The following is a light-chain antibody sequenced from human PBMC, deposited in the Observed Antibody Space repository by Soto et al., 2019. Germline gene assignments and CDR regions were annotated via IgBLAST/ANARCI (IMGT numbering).Light chain of an antibody. CDR2: AAS. V-gene: IGKV1-5*01. Sequence: DIQMPPSTSTLSGSVGDRVTITCRASQTISSWLAWYQQKPGKAPKLLIYAASSLQSGVPSRFSGSGSGTDFTLTICSLQPDDFATYCCQEYNSYFHTFCHGTKVDVK. CDR3: QEYNSYFHT. J-gene: IGKJ1*01. CDR1: QTISSW.